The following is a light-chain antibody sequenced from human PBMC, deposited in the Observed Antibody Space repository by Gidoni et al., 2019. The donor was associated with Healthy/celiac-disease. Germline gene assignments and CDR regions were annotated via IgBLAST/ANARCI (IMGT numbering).Light chain of an antibody. J-gene: IGLJ2*01. CDR2: AKN. Sequence: QSVLTQPPSVSAAPGQKVTISCSGSSSNIGNNYVSWYQQLPGTAPKLLIYAKNKRPSGIPDRFSGSKSGTSATLGITGLQTGDEADYYCGTWDSSLSALVFGGGTKLTVL. CDR3: GTWDSSLSALV. V-gene: IGLV1-51*01. CDR1: SSNIGNNY.